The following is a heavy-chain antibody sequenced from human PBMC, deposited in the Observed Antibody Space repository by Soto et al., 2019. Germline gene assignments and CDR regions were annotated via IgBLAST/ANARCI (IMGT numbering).Heavy chain of an antibody. D-gene: IGHD3-3*01. Sequence: GGSLRLSCAASGFPFSNAGVSGVRQAQGKGLEWVGRIKSKTDGGTTDYAAPVKGKFTISRDDSKNTLYLQMNSLKTEDTAVYYCTTATWSYYDFWSGYGFGGSSGWDDAFDIWGQGTMVTVSS. CDR1: GFPFSNAG. J-gene: IGHJ3*02. CDR3: TTATWSYYDFWSGYGFGGSSGWDDAFDI. V-gene: IGHV3-15*01. CDR2: IKSKTDGGTT.